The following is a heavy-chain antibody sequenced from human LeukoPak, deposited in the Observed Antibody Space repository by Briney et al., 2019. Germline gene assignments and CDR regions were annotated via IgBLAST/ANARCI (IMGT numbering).Heavy chain of an antibody. V-gene: IGHV4-39*01. CDR3: ARRSFQQQTDWYMDV. J-gene: IGHJ6*03. CDR1: GGSISSSSYY. D-gene: IGHD6-13*01. Sequence: SETLSLTCTVSGGSISSSSYYWGWVRQPPGKGLEGIGTMSYSGRANYNPSLKSRVTISADTSRNQFSLKLNSVTAADTAVYYCARRSFQQQTDWYMDVWGKGTTVTISS. CDR2: MSYSGRA.